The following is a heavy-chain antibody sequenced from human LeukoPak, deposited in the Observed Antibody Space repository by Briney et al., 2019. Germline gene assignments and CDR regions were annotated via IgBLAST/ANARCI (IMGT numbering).Heavy chain of an antibody. J-gene: IGHJ6*02. D-gene: IGHD3-10*01. CDR1: GDSISSRTYY. CDR2: IYHSGST. CDR3: ARDLAPIYGSEYYYYGMDV. Sequence: SETLSLTCTVSGDSISSRTYYWGWIRQSPGKGLEWIGSIYHSGSTYYNPSLESRVTISVDTSENQFSLKLSSVTAADTAVYYCARDLAPIYGSEYYYYGMDVWGQGTTVTVSS. V-gene: IGHV4-39*07.